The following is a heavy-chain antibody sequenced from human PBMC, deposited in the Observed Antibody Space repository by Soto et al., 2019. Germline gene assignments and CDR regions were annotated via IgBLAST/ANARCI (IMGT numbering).Heavy chain of an antibody. D-gene: IGHD3-22*01. Sequence: GGSLRLSCAASGFTLSTYYMHWVRQAPGKGLEWVANIKQDGSEKYYVDSVKGRFTISRDNAKNSLYLQMNSLRAEDTAVYYCARDLIFDYWGQGTLVTVSS. J-gene: IGHJ4*02. CDR3: ARDLIFDY. V-gene: IGHV3-7*01. CDR1: GFTLSTYY. CDR2: IKQDGSEK.